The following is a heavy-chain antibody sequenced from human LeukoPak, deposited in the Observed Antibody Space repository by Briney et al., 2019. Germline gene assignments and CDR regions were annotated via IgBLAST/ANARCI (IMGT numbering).Heavy chain of an antibody. CDR1: GGSISSYY. Sequence: SSETLSLTCTVSGGSISSYYWSWIRQPPGKGLEWIGYIYYSGSTNYNPSLKSRVTISVDTSKNQFSLKLSSVTAADTAVYYCARRAHDDFWSGYYFDYWGQGTLVTVSS. CDR2: IYYSGST. D-gene: IGHD3-3*01. CDR3: ARRAHDDFWSGYYFDY. J-gene: IGHJ4*02. V-gene: IGHV4-59*08.